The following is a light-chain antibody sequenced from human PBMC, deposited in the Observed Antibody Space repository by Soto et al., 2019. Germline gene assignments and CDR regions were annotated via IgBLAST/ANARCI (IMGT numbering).Light chain of an antibody. CDR3: QSYDSSNHWV. CDR2: EDN. Sequence: NFMLTQPHSVSESPGKTVTISCTRSSGTLASNYVQWYQQRPGSAPTTVIYEDNQRPSGVPDRFSGSIDTSSNSASLTISGLKTEDEADYYCQSYDSSNHWVFGGGTKLTV. CDR1: SGTLASNY. J-gene: IGLJ3*02. V-gene: IGLV6-57*03.